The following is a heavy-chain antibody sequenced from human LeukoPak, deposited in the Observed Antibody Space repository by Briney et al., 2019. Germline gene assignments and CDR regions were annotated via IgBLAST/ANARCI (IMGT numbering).Heavy chain of an antibody. CDR1: GGFISSYF. CDR3: ARERCGGDCYYYFNGMDV. D-gene: IGHD2-21*02. Sequence: SETLSLTCTVSGGFISSYFWTWIRQPAGKGLEWIGHIYTSGSTKYNPSLKSRVTMSVDTSKNQFSLKLNSVTAADTALYYCARERCGGDCYYYFNGMDVWGQGTPVTVSS. J-gene: IGHJ6*02. CDR2: IYTSGST. V-gene: IGHV4-4*07.